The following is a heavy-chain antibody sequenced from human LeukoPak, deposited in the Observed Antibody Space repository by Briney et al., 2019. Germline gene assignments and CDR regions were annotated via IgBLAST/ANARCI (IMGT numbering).Heavy chain of an antibody. Sequence: PGGSLRLSCAASGFTFSSYEMNWVRQAPGKGLEWVSYISSSGSTIYYADSVKGRFTISRDNSKNTLYLQMNSLRAEDTAVYYCAKDGLRSDYYYYMDVWGKGTTVTMSS. V-gene: IGHV3-48*03. D-gene: IGHD4-17*01. CDR1: GFTFSSYE. CDR3: AKDGLRSDYYYYMDV. CDR2: ISSSGSTI. J-gene: IGHJ6*03.